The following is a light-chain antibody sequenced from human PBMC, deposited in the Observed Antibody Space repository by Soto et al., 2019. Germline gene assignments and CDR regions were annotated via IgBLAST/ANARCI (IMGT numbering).Light chain of an antibody. CDR3: QQSYTTPIT. J-gene: IGKJ5*01. V-gene: IGKV1-39*01. CDR1: QTITTY. CDR2: GAS. Sequence: DIQLTQSPSCLSASVGDRVTITCRASQTITTYLSWFQQKPGKAPKLLVYGASSLQSGVPSRFSGSGSGTEFTLTISSLQSEDFATYYCQQSYTTPITFGQGTRLEIK.